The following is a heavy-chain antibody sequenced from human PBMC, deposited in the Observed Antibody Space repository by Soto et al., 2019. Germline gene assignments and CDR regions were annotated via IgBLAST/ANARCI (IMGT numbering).Heavy chain of an antibody. CDR1: GFTFSSYS. J-gene: IGHJ3*02. V-gene: IGHV3-21*01. D-gene: IGHD2-2*01. Sequence: GGSLRLSCAASGFTFSSYSMNWVRQAPGKGLEWVSSISSSSSYIYYADSVKGRFTISRDNAKNSLYLQMNSLRAEDTAVYYCARDLPATAMDAFDIWGQGTMVTVSS. CDR2: ISSSSSYI. CDR3: ARDLPATAMDAFDI.